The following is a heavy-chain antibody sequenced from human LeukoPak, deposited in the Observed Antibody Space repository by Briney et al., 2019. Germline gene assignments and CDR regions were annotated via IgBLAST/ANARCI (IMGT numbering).Heavy chain of an antibody. CDR3: AREESEGFDY. CDR2: IGTSSSSI. Sequence: GSLRLSCAASGFTFSTYPMNWVRQAPGKGLEWVSSIGTSSSSIYYADSLKGRFTISRDNAKNSLYLQMNSLRAEDTAVYYCAREESEGFDYWGQGTLVTVSS. J-gene: IGHJ4*02. D-gene: IGHD1-14*01. V-gene: IGHV3-21*01. CDR1: GFTFSTYP.